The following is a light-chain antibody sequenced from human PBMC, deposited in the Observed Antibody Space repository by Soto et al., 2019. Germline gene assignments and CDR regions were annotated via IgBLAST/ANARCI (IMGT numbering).Light chain of an antibody. CDR2: GVT. V-gene: IGLV2-14*01. J-gene: IGLJ1*01. Sequence: QSVLTQPASVSGSPGQSITISCTGSGSDIGAYNYVSWYQQHPGKAPKLLIHGVTRRPSGVSSRFSASKSAYTASLTISGLQAEDEANYYCSSYVGATTYVFGTGTKVTVL. CDR1: GSDIGAYNY. CDR3: SSYVGATTYV.